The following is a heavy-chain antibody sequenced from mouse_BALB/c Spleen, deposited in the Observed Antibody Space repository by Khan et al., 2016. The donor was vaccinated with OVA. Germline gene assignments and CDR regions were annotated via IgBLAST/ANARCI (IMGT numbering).Heavy chain of an antibody. CDR3: ARRNYYGYAMDY. V-gene: IGHV3-2*02. J-gene: IGHJ4*01. D-gene: IGHD1-1*01. Sequence: EVQLQESGPGLVKPSQSLSLTCTVTGYSITSNYAWNWIRQIPGNKLEWMGYISYSGSTSYNPSLKSRISITRDTSKNQFFLQSSSVTTADTATYYCARRNYYGYAMDYWGQGTSVTVSS. CDR1: GYSITSNYA. CDR2: ISYSGST.